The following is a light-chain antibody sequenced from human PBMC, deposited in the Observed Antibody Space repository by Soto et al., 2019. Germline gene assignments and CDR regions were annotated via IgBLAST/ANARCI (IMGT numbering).Light chain of an antibody. CDR2: DGN. CDR1: SSDVGGYNY. V-gene: IGLV2-14*01. Sequence: QSALTQPASVSGSPGQSITISCTGTSSDVGGYNYVSWYQQDPGKAPKLMIYDGNNRPSGVSNRFSGSKSGNTASLTISGLQAEDEAYYCSSYTSSSTLAVFGGGTKLPVL. CDR3: SSYTSSSTLAV. J-gene: IGLJ2*01.